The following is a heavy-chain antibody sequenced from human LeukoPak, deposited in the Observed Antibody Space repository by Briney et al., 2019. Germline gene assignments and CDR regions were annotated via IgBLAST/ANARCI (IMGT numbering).Heavy chain of an antibody. Sequence: PSETLSLTCAVYGGSFSGYYWSWIRQTPGKGPEWIGEINHSGSTNYNPSLKSRVTISVDTSKNQFSLKLSSVTAADTAVYYCASRAPPAAYWGQGTLVTVSS. V-gene: IGHV4-34*01. CDR1: GGSFSGYY. CDR2: INHSGST. D-gene: IGHD6-13*01. CDR3: ASRAPPAAY. J-gene: IGHJ4*02.